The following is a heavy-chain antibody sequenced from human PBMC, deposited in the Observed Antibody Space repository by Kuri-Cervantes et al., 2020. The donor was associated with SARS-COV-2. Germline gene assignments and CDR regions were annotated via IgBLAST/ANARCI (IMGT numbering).Heavy chain of an antibody. D-gene: IGHD3-9*01. J-gene: IGHJ6*02. CDR1: GFTFTSSA. V-gene: IGHV1-58*01. CDR2: IVVGSGNT. CDR3: ARGNYDILTGHPWSKWDYYYYGMDV. Sequence: GGSLRLSCKASGFTFTSSAVQWVRQARGQRLEWIGWIVVGSGNTNYAQKFQERVTITRDMSTSTAYMELSSLRSEDTAVYYCARGNYDILTGHPWSKWDYYYYGMDVWGQGTTVTVSS.